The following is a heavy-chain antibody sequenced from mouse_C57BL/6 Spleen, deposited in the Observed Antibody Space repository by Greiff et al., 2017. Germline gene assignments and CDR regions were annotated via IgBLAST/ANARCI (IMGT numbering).Heavy chain of an antibody. Sequence: QVQLQQPGAELVMPGASVKLSCKASGYTFTSYWMHWVKQRPGQGLEWIGEIDPSDSYTNYNQKFKGKSTLTVDKSSSTAYMQLSSLTSEDSAVYECARSLNYGSSYWGQGTTLTVAS. J-gene: IGHJ2*01. CDR2: IDPSDSYT. CDR1: GYTFTSYW. CDR3: ARSLNYGSSY. V-gene: IGHV1-69*01. D-gene: IGHD1-1*01.